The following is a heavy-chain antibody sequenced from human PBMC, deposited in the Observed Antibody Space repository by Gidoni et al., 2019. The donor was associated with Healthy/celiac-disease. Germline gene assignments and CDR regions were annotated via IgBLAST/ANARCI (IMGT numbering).Heavy chain of an antibody. V-gene: IGHV4-34*01. CDR1: GGSFSGYY. J-gene: IGHJ6*02. CDR2: INHSGST. CDR3: ARLDIVATMGYYYYYGMDV. Sequence: QVQLQQWGAGLLKPSETLSLTCAVYGGSFSGYYWSWIRQPPGKGLEWIGEINHSGSTNYNPSLKSRVTISVDTSKNQFSLKLSSVTAADTAVYYCARLDIVATMGYYYYYGMDVWGQGTTVTVSS. D-gene: IGHD5-12*01.